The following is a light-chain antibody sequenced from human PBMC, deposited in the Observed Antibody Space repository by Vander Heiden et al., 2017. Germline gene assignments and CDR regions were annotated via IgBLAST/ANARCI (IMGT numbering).Light chain of an antibody. Sequence: DIQMTQSPSSLSVSVGDRVTITCQASQDISNYLNWYQQKPGKAPKLLIYDASNLETGVPSRFSGSGSGTDFTFTISSLQPEDIATYYCQQYDNLRVTFGQGTRLEIK. J-gene: IGKJ5*01. CDR2: DAS. V-gene: IGKV1-33*01. CDR1: QDISNY. CDR3: QQYDNLRVT.